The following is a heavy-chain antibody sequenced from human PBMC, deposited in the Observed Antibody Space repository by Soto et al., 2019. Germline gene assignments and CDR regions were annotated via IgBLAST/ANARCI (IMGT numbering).Heavy chain of an antibody. CDR2: IYYSGST. CDR1: GGSISSGGYY. J-gene: IGHJ6*02. V-gene: IGHV4-31*03. Sequence: SETLSLTCTVSGGSISSGGYYWSWIRQHPGKGLEWIGYIYYSGSTYYNPSLKSRVTISVDTSKNQFSLKLSSVTAADTAVYYCARDRMRAVAGHYYYYGMDVWGQGTTVTVSS. D-gene: IGHD6-19*01. CDR3: ARDRMRAVAGHYYYYGMDV.